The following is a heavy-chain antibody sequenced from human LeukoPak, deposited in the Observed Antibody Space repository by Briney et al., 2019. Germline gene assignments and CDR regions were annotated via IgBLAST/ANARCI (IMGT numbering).Heavy chain of an antibody. D-gene: IGHD3-3*01. CDR2: IIPILGIA. Sequence: ASVKVSCKASGGTFSSYAISWVRQAPGQGLEWMGRIIPILGIANYAQKFQGRVTITADKSTSTAYMELSSLRSEDTAVYYCARGYYDFWSGKGADYWGQGTLVTVSS. CDR3: ARGYYDFWSGKGADY. J-gene: IGHJ4*02. V-gene: IGHV1-69*04. CDR1: GGTFSSYA.